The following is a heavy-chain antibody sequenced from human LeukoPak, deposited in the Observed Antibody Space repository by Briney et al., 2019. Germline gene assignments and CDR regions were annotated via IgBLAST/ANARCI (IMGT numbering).Heavy chain of an antibody. CDR2: INLSGGST. CDR1: GYTFTSYY. Sequence: ASVKVSCKASGYTFTSYYMHWVRQAPGQGLEWMGIINLSGGSTSYAQKFQGRVTMTRDTSTSTVYMELSSLRSEDTAVYYCARDAYYDFWSGYFRGNWFDPWGQGTLVTVSS. D-gene: IGHD3-3*01. J-gene: IGHJ5*02. V-gene: IGHV1-46*01. CDR3: ARDAYYDFWSGYFRGNWFDP.